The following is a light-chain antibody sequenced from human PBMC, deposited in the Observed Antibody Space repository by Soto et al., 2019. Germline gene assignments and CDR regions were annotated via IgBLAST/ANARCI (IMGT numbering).Light chain of an antibody. CDR3: SSYTSSTAPNG. Sequence: SVLTQPASVSGSPGQSITISCTGTSSDVGGYNYVSWYQQHPVKAPKLMIYEVSNRPSGVSNRFSGSKSGNTASLTISGLQAEDEADYYLSSYTSSTAPNGCATGPQGTV. V-gene: IGLV2-14*01. CDR2: EVS. J-gene: IGLJ1*01. CDR1: SSDVGGYNY.